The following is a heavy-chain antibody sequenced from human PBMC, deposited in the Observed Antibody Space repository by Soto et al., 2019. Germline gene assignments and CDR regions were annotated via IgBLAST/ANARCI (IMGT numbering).Heavy chain of an antibody. CDR1: GFTFSTYN. Sequence: EVQLVESGGGLVKPGGSLRLSCAASGFTFSTYNMNWVRQFPGKGLEWVSSISSSNTYKDYADSVKGRFTISRDNARNSLYLQMNSLRAEDTAVYYCATSLEVPWYYYGMDVWGQGTTVTVSS. J-gene: IGHJ6*02. V-gene: IGHV3-21*01. CDR2: ISSSNTYK. D-gene: IGHD2-2*01. CDR3: ATSLEVPWYYYGMDV.